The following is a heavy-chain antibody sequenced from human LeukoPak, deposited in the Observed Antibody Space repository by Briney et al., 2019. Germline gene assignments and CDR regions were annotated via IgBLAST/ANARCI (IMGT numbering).Heavy chain of an antibody. J-gene: IGHJ6*03. CDR2: IYYSGST. V-gene: IGHV4-59*12. D-gene: IGHD4-17*01. CDR1: GGSISSYY. Sequence: TSETLSLTCTVSGGSISSYYWSWIRQPPGKGLEWIGYIYYSGSTNYNPSLKSRVTISVDTSKNQFSLKLSSVTAADTAVYYCAREGGDYGYYYYYMDVWGKGTTVTVSS. CDR3: AREGGDYGYYYYYMDV.